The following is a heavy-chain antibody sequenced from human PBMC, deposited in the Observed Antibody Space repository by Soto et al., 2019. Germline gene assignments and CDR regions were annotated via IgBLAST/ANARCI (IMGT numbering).Heavy chain of an antibody. V-gene: IGHV4-30-2*01. Sequence: QLQLQESGSGLVKPSQTLSLTCAVSGGSISSGGYSWSWMRQPPGKGLEWIGYIYHSGSTYYNPSLKSRVTISVDRSKNQFSLKLSSVTAADTAVYYCARGAVVTGDWYFDLWGRGTLVTVSS. CDR3: ARGAVVTGDWYFDL. CDR1: GGSISSGGYS. J-gene: IGHJ2*01. D-gene: IGHD2-15*01. CDR2: IYHSGST.